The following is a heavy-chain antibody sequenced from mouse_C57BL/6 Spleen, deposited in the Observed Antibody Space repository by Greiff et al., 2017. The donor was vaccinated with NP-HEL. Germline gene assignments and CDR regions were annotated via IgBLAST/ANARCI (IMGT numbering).Heavy chain of an antibody. J-gene: IGHJ3*01. D-gene: IGHD2-10*01. CDR3: ARSSLLLSFAY. CDR2: IHPNSGST. V-gene: IGHV1-64*01. CDR1: GYTFTSYW. Sequence: VQLQQSGAELVKPGASVKLSCKASGYTFTSYWMHWVKQRPGQGLEWIGMIHPNSGSTNYNEKFKSKATLTVDKSSSTAYMQLSSLTSEDSAVYYCARSSLLLSFAYWGQGTLVTVSA.